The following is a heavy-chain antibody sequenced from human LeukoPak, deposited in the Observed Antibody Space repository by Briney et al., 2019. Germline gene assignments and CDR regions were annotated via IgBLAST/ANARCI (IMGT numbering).Heavy chain of an antibody. CDR1: GYTFTGYY. V-gene: IGHV1-2*02. J-gene: IGHJ4*02. Sequence: ASLKVSCKASGYTFTGYYMHWVRQAPGQGLEWMGWINPNSGGTNYAQKFQGRVTMTRDTSISTAYMELSRLRSDDTAVYYCARDFEWGVYDFWSGFGDWGQGTLVTVSS. CDR2: INPNSGGT. D-gene: IGHD3-3*01. CDR3: ARDFEWGVYDFWSGFGD.